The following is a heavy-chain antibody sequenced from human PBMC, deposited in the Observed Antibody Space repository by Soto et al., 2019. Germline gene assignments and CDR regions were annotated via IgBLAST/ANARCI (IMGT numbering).Heavy chain of an antibody. D-gene: IGHD4-4*01. CDR1: GFPFSRFA. CDR2: ISFNGGDT. Sequence: GGSLRLSCSASGFPFSRFAIHWVRQAPGKGLVYVSGISFNGGDTYYADSVKGRFSISRDNSKNTVYLQMSSLRAEDTAVYYCVKDGAVTFSGWFFDYWGQGTPVTVSS. CDR3: VKDGAVTFSGWFFDY. J-gene: IGHJ4*02. V-gene: IGHV3-64D*06.